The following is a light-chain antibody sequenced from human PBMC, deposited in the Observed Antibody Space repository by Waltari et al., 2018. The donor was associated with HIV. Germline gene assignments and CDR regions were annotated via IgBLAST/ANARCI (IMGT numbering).Light chain of an antibody. CDR3: SSYTTTATLV. CDR2: GVS. J-gene: IGLJ1*01. Sequence: QSALTQPASVSGSPGQSITIFCIGNSSDISAYNSIAWYHQHPCTPPKLIVYGVSNRPSDVSARFSGSKSGNTASLTISGLQDDDESDYYCSSYTTTATLVFGTGTKVTVL. CDR1: SSDISAYNS. V-gene: IGLV2-14*03.